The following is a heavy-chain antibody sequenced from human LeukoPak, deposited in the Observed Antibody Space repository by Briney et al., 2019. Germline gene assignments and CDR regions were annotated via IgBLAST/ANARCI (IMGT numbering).Heavy chain of an antibody. CDR3: ASELRLPHGGYRNYYYYGMDV. D-gene: IGHD5-12*01. J-gene: IGHJ6*02. Sequence: ASVNVSCKASGYTFTSYGISWVRQAPGQGLEWMGWISAYNGNTNCAQKLQGRVTMTTDTSTSTAYMELRSLRSDDTAVYYCASELRLPHGGYRNYYYYGMDVWGQGTTVTVSS. V-gene: IGHV1-18*01. CDR1: GYTFTSYG. CDR2: ISAYNGNT.